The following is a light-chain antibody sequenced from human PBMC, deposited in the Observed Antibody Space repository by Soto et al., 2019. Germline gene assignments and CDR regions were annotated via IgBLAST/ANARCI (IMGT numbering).Light chain of an antibody. CDR1: HSVNSH. CDR2: GAS. Sequence: MMMTQSTATLFVSPGERVTLSCRTSHSVNSHVAWYQQKPGQAPRLLLYGASTRATGIPVRFSGSGFGTEFTLTISSLQSEDFAVYYCQQYKNWPLFGQGTRLENK. CDR3: QQYKNWPL. V-gene: IGKV3-15*01. J-gene: IGKJ5*01.